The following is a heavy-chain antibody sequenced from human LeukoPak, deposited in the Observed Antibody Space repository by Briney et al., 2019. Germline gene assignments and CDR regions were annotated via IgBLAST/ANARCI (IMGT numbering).Heavy chain of an antibody. D-gene: IGHD1-26*01. CDR1: GFIFNSYA. Sequence: GGSLRLSCAASGFIFNSYAMAWVRQGPEKGLEWVSSITGSGIRTYYADSVKGRFTISRDNSKNTLFLQMNSLRAEDTAVYYCAKGSRGSYDYWGQGTLVTVSS. V-gene: IGHV3-23*01. J-gene: IGHJ4*02. CDR3: AKGSRGSYDY. CDR2: ITGSGIRT.